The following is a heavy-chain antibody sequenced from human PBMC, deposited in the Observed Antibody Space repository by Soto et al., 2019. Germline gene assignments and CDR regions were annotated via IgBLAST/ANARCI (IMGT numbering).Heavy chain of an antibody. CDR3: SGGSPGYYYAMDV. V-gene: IGHV3-7*01. CDR1: GFIFSGHW. D-gene: IGHD2-15*01. Sequence: EVQLLESGGGLVQPGGSLRLSCAPPGFIFSGHWMPWFRRAQGKGLEWVANIKEDGSEKYYVDSVKGRFTISRDNAKNSVYLQMNSLRAEDTAVYYCSGGSPGYYYAMDVWGQGTTVTVSS. CDR2: IKEDGSEK. J-gene: IGHJ6*02.